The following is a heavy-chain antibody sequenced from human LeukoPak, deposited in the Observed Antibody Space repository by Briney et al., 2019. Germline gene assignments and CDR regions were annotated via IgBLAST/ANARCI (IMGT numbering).Heavy chain of an antibody. Sequence: SGTLSLTCAVSGGSISSSNWWSWVRQPPGKGLEWIGEIYHSGSTNYNPSLKSRVTISVVKSKNQFSLKLSSVTAADTAVYYCAGLWDLVVPAAGAWFDPWGQGTLVTVSS. D-gene: IGHD2-2*01. J-gene: IGHJ5*02. CDR3: AGLWDLVVPAAGAWFDP. CDR1: GGSISSSNW. V-gene: IGHV4-4*02. CDR2: IYHSGST.